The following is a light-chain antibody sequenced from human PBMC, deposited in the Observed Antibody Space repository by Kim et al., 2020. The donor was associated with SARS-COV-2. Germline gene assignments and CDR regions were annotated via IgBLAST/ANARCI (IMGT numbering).Light chain of an antibody. J-gene: IGKJ1*01. V-gene: IGKV1-17*01. CDR2: AAS. CDR3: LQHNSYPRS. Sequence: ASVEDRVTITCRASQDIRYDLAWYQQKPGKAPKRLIYAASILQSGVPSRFSGSGSGTEFTLTISSLQPEDFATYYCLQHNSYPRSFGQGTKVDIK. CDR1: QDIRYD.